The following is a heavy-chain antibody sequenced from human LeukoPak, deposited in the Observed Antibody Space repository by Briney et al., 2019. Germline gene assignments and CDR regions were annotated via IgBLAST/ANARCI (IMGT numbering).Heavy chain of an antibody. V-gene: IGHV6-1*01. Sequence: SQTLSLTCAISGDSVSSNSAAWNWIRQSPSRGLEWLGRTYYRSKWYNDYAVSVKSRITINPDTSKNQFSLQLNSVSPEDTAVYYCARDGSGVAARPGYYYYYMDVWGKGTTVTVSS. D-gene: IGHD6-6*01. J-gene: IGHJ6*03. CDR3: ARDGSGVAARPGYYYYYMDV. CDR1: GDSVSSNSAA. CDR2: TYYRSKWYN.